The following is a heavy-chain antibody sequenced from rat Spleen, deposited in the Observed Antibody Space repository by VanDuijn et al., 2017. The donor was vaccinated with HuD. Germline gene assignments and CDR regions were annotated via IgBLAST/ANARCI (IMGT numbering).Heavy chain of an antibody. J-gene: IGHJ2*01. CDR1: GFIFNNYW. CDR3: ARDSTYASLDY. D-gene: IGHD1-2*01. CDR2: ILRTGENT. Sequence: EVQLVESGGGLVQPGGSLKLSCIASGFIFNNYWLTWIRQAPGKGLEWVASILRTGENTYYSDSVKGRFTISRDNAKSTLYLQMDSLRSEDTATYYCARDSTYASLDYWGQGVTVTVSS. V-gene: IGHV5-31*01.